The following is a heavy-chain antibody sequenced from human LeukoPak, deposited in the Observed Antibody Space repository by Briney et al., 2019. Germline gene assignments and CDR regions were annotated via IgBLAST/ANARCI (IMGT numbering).Heavy chain of an antibody. V-gene: IGHV3-33*01. CDR2: IWYDGSNK. CDR3: ARDTRPRLRYFDSLDY. D-gene: IGHD3-9*01. J-gene: IGHJ4*02. CDR1: GFTFSSYG. Sequence: PGGSLRLSCAASGFTFSSYGMHWVRQAPGKGLEWVAAIWYDGSNKYYADSVKGRFTISRDNSKNTLYLQMNSLRAEDTAVYYCARDTRPRLRYFDSLDYWGQGTLVTVSS.